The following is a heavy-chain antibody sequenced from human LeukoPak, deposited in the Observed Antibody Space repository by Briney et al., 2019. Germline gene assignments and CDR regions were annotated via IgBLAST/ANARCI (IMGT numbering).Heavy chain of an antibody. CDR2: ITAGGDTT. J-gene: IGHJ4*02. CDR3: AKAYGSNGYYQLPIDF. CDR1: GFTFSSNA. D-gene: IGHD3-22*01. V-gene: IGHV3-23*01. Sequence: GGSLRLSCAASGFTFSSNAMTWVRQAPGQGLECVSAITAGGDTTYYADSVKGRFTISRDNSRNTLYLQLNALRAEDTAAYYCAKAYGSNGYYQLPIDFWGQGTLVTVSS.